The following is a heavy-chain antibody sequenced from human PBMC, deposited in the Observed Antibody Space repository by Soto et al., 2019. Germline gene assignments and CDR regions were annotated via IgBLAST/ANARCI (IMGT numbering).Heavy chain of an antibody. CDR2: ISGSGGST. J-gene: IGHJ4*02. CDR3: AKDWVGNRRTYYFDY. CDR1: GFTFSSYA. D-gene: IGHD3-16*01. Sequence: LRLSCAASGFTFSSYAMSWVRQAPGKGLEWVSAISGSGGSTYYADSVKGRFTISRDNSKNTLYLQMNSLRAEDTAVYYCAKDWVGNRRTYYFDYWGQGTLVTVSS. V-gene: IGHV3-23*01.